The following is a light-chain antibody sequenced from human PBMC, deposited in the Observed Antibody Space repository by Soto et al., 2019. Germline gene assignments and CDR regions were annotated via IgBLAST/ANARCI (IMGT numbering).Light chain of an antibody. CDR1: QAISNS. CDR3: QKYHSAPFT. CDR2: AAS. Sequence: DIQMTQSPSSLSASVGDRVTITCRASQAISNSLAWYQQKPGKVPKVLIYAASPLQSGGPSRFSGSGSGTDFTLTITSLQPEDVATYFCQKYHSAPFTFGPGTKLDIK. J-gene: IGKJ3*01. V-gene: IGKV1-27*01.